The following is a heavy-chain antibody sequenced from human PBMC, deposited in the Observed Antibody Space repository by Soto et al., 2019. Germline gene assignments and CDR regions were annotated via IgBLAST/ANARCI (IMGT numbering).Heavy chain of an antibody. J-gene: IGHJ4*02. CDR1: GGSITTGGYI. D-gene: IGHD2-21*01. CDR3: AIVVIWSYFDY. V-gene: IGHV4-31*03. CDR2: IYYSATT. Sequence: NPSETLSLTCTVSGGSITTGGYIWSWIRQHPGKVLQLIAYIYYSATTHYNPSLKSRVTISVDTSKHQFSLKLSSVTAADSAVYYCAIVVIWSYFDYWGQGTLVTVSS.